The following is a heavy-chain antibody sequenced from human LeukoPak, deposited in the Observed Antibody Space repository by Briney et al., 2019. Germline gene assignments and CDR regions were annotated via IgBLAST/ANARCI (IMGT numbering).Heavy chain of an antibody. Sequence: SETLSLTCTVSGGSISTYYWSWIRQPAGKGLEWIGRIHTSGNSDYNPSLKSRVTMSVDTSKNQFSLKVRSVAAADTAVYYCAREGSATARPFVSNDYWGQGTLVTVSS. D-gene: IGHD6-6*01. CDR3: AREGSATARPFVSNDY. CDR2: IHTSGNS. V-gene: IGHV4-4*07. CDR1: GGSISTYY. J-gene: IGHJ4*02.